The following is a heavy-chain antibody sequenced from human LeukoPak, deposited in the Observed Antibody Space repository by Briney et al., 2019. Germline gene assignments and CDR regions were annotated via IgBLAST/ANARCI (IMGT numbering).Heavy chain of an antibody. CDR2: IYYSGST. CDR1: GGSISSYY. CDR3: ARAESIVVVIDY. V-gene: IGHV4-59*01. D-gene: IGHD3-22*01. J-gene: IGHJ4*02. Sequence: SETLSLTCTVSGGSISSYYWSWIRQPPGKGLEWIGYIYYSGSTNYNPSLKSRVTISVDTSKNQFSLKLSSVTAADTAVYYCARAESIVVVIDYWGQGTLVTVSS.